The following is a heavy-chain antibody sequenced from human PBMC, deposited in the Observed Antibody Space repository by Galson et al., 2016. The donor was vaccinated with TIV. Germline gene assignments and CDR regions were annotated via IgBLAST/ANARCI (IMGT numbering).Heavy chain of an antibody. J-gene: IGHJ4*02. Sequence: SLRLSCAASGFTFSSYGMHWVRQAPGKGLEWVAVTLYDGTKKFYADSVKGRFAISKDSSKNTVSLEMNSLRLEDTAVYYCARDPRIYGDYLLAYFDYWGQGTLLTVSS. V-gene: IGHV3-30*03. CDR3: ARDPRIYGDYLLAYFDY. CDR2: TLYDGTKK. D-gene: IGHD4-17*01. CDR1: GFTFSSYG.